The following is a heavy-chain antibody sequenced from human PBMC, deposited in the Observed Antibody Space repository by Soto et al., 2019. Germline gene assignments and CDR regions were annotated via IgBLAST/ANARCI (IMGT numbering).Heavy chain of an antibody. CDR3: AREGYCRARSCYFEY. V-gene: IGHV4-31*03. CDR2: IYYSGST. CDR1: GVAIISGVYY. Sequence: PSETLSLTCTVSGVAIISGVYYWSWVRQHPGKGLEWIGYIYYSGSTYYNPSLKSRVTISVDTSKNQFSLKLSSVTAAATAVYYCAREGYCRARSCYFEYWGQGTMVTVSS. J-gene: IGHJ4*02. D-gene: IGHD2-15*01.